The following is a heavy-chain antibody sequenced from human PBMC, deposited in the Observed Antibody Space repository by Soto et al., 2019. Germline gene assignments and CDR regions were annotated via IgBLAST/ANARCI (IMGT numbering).Heavy chain of an antibody. J-gene: IGHJ6*02. D-gene: IGHD2-15*01. V-gene: IGHV3-33*01. CDR1: GYTFSSHG. CDR3: ARDPAASMDV. Sequence: QVPLVESGGGVVQPGRSLRLSCAASGYTFSSHGMHWVRQAPGKGLEWVAVIWYDGSKKYYAGSVKGRFTISRDDSKNRLLLEMNILRDEDTAVYYCARDPAASMDVWGQGTTVIVSS. CDR2: IWYDGSKK.